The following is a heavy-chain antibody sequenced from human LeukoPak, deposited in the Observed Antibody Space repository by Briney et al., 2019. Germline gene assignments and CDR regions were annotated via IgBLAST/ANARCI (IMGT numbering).Heavy chain of an antibody. Sequence: GRSLRLSCAASGFTFSSYAVHWVRQAPGKGLEWVAVISYDGSNKYYADSVKGRFTISRDNSKNTLYLQMNSLRAEDTAVYYCARERGYSPTFDYWGQGTLVTVSS. J-gene: IGHJ4*02. CDR3: ARERGYSPTFDY. V-gene: IGHV3-30-3*01. D-gene: IGHD2/OR15-2a*01. CDR2: ISYDGSNK. CDR1: GFTFSSYA.